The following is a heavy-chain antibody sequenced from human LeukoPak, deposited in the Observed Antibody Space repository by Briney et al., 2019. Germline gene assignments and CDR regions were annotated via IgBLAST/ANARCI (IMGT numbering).Heavy chain of an antibody. J-gene: IGHJ5*02. Sequence: ASVKVSCKASGGTFSSYAISWARQAPGQGLEWMGGIIPIFGTANYAQKFQGRVTITADESTSTAYMELSSLRSEDTAVYYCARDSNLGYCSSTSCFKRPRERFDPWGQGTLVTVSS. CDR3: ARDSNLGYCSSTSCFKRPRERFDP. V-gene: IGHV1-69*13. CDR2: IIPIFGTA. D-gene: IGHD2-2*01. CDR1: GGTFSSYA.